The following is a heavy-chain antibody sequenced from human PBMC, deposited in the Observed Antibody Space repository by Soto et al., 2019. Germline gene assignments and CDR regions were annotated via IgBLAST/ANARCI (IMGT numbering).Heavy chain of an antibody. V-gene: IGHV3-30-3*01. CDR2: ISYDGSNK. D-gene: IGHD6-13*01. J-gene: IGHJ4*02. Sequence: QVQLVESGGGVVQPGRSLRLSCAASGFSFSSYAMHCVRQAPGKGLEWVAVISYDGSNKYYADSVKGRVTISRDNSKNTLYLQMNSLRDEDTAVYYCAGELIAAAGTTFDYWGQGTPVTVSS. CDR3: AGELIAAAGTTFDY. CDR1: GFSFSSYA.